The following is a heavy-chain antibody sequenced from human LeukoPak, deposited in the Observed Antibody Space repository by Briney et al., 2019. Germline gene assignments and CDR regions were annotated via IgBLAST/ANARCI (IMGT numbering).Heavy chain of an antibody. Sequence: SVEVSCKASGGTFSSYAISWARQAPGQGLEWMGGIIPIFGTANYAQKFQGRVTITADKSTSTAYMELSSLRSEDTAVYYCARDLNYYDSSAAYWGQGTLVTVSS. CDR3: ARDLNYYDSSAAY. J-gene: IGHJ4*02. V-gene: IGHV1-69*06. D-gene: IGHD3-22*01. CDR2: IIPIFGTA. CDR1: GGTFSSYA.